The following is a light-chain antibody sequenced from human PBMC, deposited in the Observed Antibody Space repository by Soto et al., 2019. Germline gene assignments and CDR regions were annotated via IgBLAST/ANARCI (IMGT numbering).Light chain of an antibody. CDR3: AAWDDSLTAVL. J-gene: IGLJ3*02. CDR2: NND. CDR1: SSNIGSNT. V-gene: IGLV1-44*01. Sequence: QSVLTQPPSASGTPGQSVTISCSGSSSNIGSNTVNWYQQLSGAAPKLLIHNNDQRPSGVPDRFSVSKSDTSASLAISGLQSVDEADYYCAAWDDSLTAVLFGGGTKVTVL.